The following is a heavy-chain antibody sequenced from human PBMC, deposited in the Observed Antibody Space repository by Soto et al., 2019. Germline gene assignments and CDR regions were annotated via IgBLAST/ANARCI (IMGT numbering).Heavy chain of an antibody. V-gene: IGHV3-7*01. Sequence: GSLRLSCAASGFTFGSYWMSWVRQAPGKGLEWVADIKQDGSEKYYVDSVKGRFTISRDNAKNSLYLQMNSLRAEDTAVYYCARDGYYDFWSGYYTYYYYGMDVWGQGTTVTVSS. J-gene: IGHJ6*02. CDR1: GFTFGSYW. D-gene: IGHD3-3*01. CDR2: IKQDGSEK. CDR3: ARDGYYDFWSGYYTYYYYGMDV.